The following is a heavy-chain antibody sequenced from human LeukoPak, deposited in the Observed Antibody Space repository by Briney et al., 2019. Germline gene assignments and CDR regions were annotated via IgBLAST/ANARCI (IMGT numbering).Heavy chain of an antibody. CDR2: ISYDGSNK. Sequence: GGSLRLSCAASGFTFSSYGMHWVRQAPGKGLEGVAVISYDGSNKYYADSVKGRFTISRDNSKNTLYLQMNSLRAEDTAVYYCAKDRGSSGYYQDAFDIWGQGTMVTVSS. J-gene: IGHJ3*02. CDR3: AKDRGSSGYYQDAFDI. D-gene: IGHD3-22*01. CDR1: GFTFSSYG. V-gene: IGHV3-30*18.